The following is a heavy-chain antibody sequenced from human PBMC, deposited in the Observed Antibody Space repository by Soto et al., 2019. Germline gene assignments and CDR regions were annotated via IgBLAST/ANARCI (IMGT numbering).Heavy chain of an antibody. CDR3: ARDALYSSGWYRGGWTYYYYYGMDV. CDR2: IIPIFGTA. J-gene: IGHJ6*02. V-gene: IGHV1-69*01. CDR1: GGTFSSYA. Sequence: QVQLVQSGAEVKKPGSSVKVSCKASGGTFSSYAISWVRQAPGQGLEWMGGIIPIFGTANYAQKFQGRVTITADESTSTAYMELSSLRSEDTAVYYCARDALYSSGWYRGGWTYYYYYGMDVWGQGTTVTVSS. D-gene: IGHD6-19*01.